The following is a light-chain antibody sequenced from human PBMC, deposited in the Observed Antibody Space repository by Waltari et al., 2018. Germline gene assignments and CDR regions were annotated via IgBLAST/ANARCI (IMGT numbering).Light chain of an antibody. CDR3: QQRSHWPPT. Sequence: EVVLTQSPATLSLSPGERATLSCRASQCLSSSLAWLQQKPGQAPRLLIYDASNRATGIPARFSGSGSGTDFTLTISSLDPEDFAVYYCQQRSHWPPTFGQGTKLEIK. CDR2: DAS. J-gene: IGKJ2*01. V-gene: IGKV3-11*01. CDR1: QCLSSS.